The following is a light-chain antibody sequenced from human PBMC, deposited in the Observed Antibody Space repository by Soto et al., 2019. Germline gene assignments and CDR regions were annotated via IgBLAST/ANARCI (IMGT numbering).Light chain of an antibody. CDR2: GAS. CDR1: QSAMNS. Sequence: VMTQSPAILSVSPGERVTLSCRASQSAMNSLAWYQQRPGQAPRLLIHGASTRATGIPARFSGSGSGTEFTLTISSLQSEDFAVYYCQQYHNWPPYTFGKGTKLEI. CDR3: QQYHNWPPYT. J-gene: IGKJ2*01. V-gene: IGKV3-15*01.